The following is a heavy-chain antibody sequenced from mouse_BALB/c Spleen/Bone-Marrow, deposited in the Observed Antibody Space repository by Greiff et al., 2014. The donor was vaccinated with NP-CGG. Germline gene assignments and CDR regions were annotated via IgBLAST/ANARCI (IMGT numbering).Heavy chain of an antibody. CDR2: INPYNDGT. V-gene: IGHV1-14*01. CDR1: GYTFTAYV. Sequence: EVQLQQSGPELIEPGASVKMSCKASGYTFTAYVMHWVKQKPGQGLEWIGYINPYNDGTNYNEKFKGKATLTSDKSSSTAYMELSSLTSEDSAVYYCAREGWLLRFEYWGQGTTLTVSS. CDR3: AREGWLLRFEY. J-gene: IGHJ2*01. D-gene: IGHD2-3*01.